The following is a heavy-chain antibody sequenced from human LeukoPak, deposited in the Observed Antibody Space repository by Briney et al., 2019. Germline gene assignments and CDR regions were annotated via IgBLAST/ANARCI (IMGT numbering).Heavy chain of an antibody. V-gene: IGHV3-33*06. CDR2: IWYDGSNK. CDR3: AKDAYSSSSDFDY. J-gene: IGHJ4*02. D-gene: IGHD6-6*01. CDR1: GFTFSSHG. Sequence: PGRSLRLSCAASGFTFSSHGMHWVRQAPGKGLEWGAVIWYDGSNKYYADSVKGRFTISRDNSKNTLYLQMNSLRAEDTAVYYCAKDAYSSSSDFDYWGQGTLVTVSS.